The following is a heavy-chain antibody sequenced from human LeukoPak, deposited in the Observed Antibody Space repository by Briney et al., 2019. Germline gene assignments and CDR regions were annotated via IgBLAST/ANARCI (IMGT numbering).Heavy chain of an antibody. J-gene: IGHJ4*02. CDR2: IYTSGST. Sequence: SETLSLTCTVSGGSISSGSYYWSWIRQPAGKGLEWIGRIYTSGSTNYNPSLKSRVTISVDTSKNQFSLKLSSVTAADTAVYYCARTPVTTVVTLRYFDYWGQGTLVTVSS. D-gene: IGHD4-23*01. V-gene: IGHV4-61*02. CDR1: GGSISSGSYY. CDR3: ARTPVTTVVTLRYFDY.